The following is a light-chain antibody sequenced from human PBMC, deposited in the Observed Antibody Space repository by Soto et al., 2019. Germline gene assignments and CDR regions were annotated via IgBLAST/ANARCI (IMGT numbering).Light chain of an antibody. Sequence: DIQMTQSPSTLSASVGDRVTITCRASQSISSWLAWYQQKPGKAPKLLIYDASSLESGVPSRFSGSGSGTEFTLTIXSLQPDDFASYYCQQYNSYSFGPGTKVDTK. CDR2: DAS. V-gene: IGKV1-5*01. J-gene: IGKJ3*01. CDR1: QSISSW. CDR3: QQYNSYS.